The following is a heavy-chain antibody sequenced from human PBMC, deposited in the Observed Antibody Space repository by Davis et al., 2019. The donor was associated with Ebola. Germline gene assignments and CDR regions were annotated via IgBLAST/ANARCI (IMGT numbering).Heavy chain of an antibody. J-gene: IGHJ4*02. D-gene: IGHD3-3*01. CDR2: IYYSGST. Sequence: PSETLSLTCTVSGGSISSHYWSWIRQPPGKGLEWIGYIYYSGSTNYNPSLKSRVTISVDTSKNQFSLKLSSVTAADTAVYYCAAIFGVVIIGGQIDYWGQGTLVTVSS. CDR1: GGSISSHY. CDR3: AAIFGVVIIGGQIDY. V-gene: IGHV4-59*11.